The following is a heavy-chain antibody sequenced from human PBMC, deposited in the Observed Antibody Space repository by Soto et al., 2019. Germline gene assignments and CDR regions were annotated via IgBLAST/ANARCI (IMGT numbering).Heavy chain of an antibody. CDR3: ARETKAARGAAGSYYYYGMDV. D-gene: IGHD6-13*01. Sequence: ASVKVSCKASGGTFSSYAISWVRQAPGQGLEWMGGIIPIFGTANYAHKFQGRVTISVDTPKNQFSLKLSSVTAADTAVYYCARETKAARGAAGSYYYYGMDVWGQGTTVTVSS. V-gene: IGHV1-69*06. CDR1: GGTFSSYA. CDR2: IIPIFGTA. J-gene: IGHJ6*02.